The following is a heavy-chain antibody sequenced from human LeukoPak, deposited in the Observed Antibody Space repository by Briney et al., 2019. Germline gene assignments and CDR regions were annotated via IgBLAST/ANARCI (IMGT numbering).Heavy chain of an antibody. Sequence: SETLSLTXAVSGYSISSGYYWGRIRQPPGKGLEWIGSIYHSGSTYYNPSLKSRVTISVDTSKNQFSLKLSSVTAADTAVYYCARTPLAADTSYFDYWGQGTLVTVSS. CDR1: GYSISSGYY. J-gene: IGHJ4*02. CDR2: IYHSGST. CDR3: ARTPLAADTSYFDY. D-gene: IGHD6-25*01. V-gene: IGHV4-38-2*01.